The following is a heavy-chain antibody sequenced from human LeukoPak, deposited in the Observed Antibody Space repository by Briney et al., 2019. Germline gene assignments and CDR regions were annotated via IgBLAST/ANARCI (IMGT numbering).Heavy chain of an antibody. CDR1: GDSISSNSVT. J-gene: IGHJ5*02. D-gene: IGHD2-2*01. CDR3: ARRLTQYDCFDP. CDR2: TYYRSTWYN. Sequence: SQTLSLTCAISGDSISSNSVTWNWIRQSPSRGLEWLGRTYYRSTWYNDYAVSVRGRITVNPDTSKNQFSLHLNSVTPEGTAVYYCARRLTQYDCFDPWGQGILVTVSS. V-gene: IGHV6-1*01.